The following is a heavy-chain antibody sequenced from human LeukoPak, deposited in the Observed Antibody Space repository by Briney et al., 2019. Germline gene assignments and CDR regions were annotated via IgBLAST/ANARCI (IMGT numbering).Heavy chain of an antibody. Sequence: GGSLRLSCAASAFTFSRYGMHWVRQAPGKGLEWVTFIRYDGSKKYYADSVKGRFTISRDNSKNTLYLQMNSLRAEDTAVYYCARETPDSSGWDWGQGTLVTVSS. D-gene: IGHD6-19*01. CDR3: ARETPDSSGWD. CDR2: IRYDGSKK. V-gene: IGHV3-30*02. J-gene: IGHJ4*02. CDR1: AFTFSRYG.